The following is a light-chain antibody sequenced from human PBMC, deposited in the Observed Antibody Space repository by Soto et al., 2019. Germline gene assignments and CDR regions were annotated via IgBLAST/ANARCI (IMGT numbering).Light chain of an antibody. CDR2: DAS. CDR1: QSVSSW. V-gene: IGKV1-5*01. J-gene: IGKJ1*01. CDR3: QQYNSYSLT. Sequence: DIQMTQSPSTLSASVGDTVTFTCRASQSVSSWVAWYQQKPGKAPKLLIYDASSMESGVPSRFSGSGSGTEFTLTISSLQPDDFATYYCQQYNSYSLTFGQGTKVDIK.